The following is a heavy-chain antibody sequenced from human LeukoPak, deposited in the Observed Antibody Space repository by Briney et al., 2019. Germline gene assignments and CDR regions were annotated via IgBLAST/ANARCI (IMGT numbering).Heavy chain of an antibody. D-gene: IGHD6-13*01. CDR1: GGSISGYY. Sequence: PSETLSLTCTVSGGSISGYYCSWVRQPPGKEMEWIGYVYSSGNTNYNPSLKSRVTLSVDTSKNQFSLKLVSVTAADTAVYFCVRHFHGSGYVVDLWGQGTLVTVSS. V-gene: IGHV4-59*08. CDR2: VYSSGNT. CDR3: VRHFHGSGYVVDL. J-gene: IGHJ5*02.